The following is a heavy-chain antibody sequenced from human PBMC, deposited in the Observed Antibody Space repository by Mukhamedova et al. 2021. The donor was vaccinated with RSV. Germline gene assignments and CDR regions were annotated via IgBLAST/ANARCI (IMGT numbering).Heavy chain of an antibody. J-gene: IGHJ6*02. CDR2: GTT. V-gene: IGHV1-46*01. Sequence: GTTTYAQKFQGRVTMTRDTSTSTVYMELSSLRSEDTAVYYCAINLGTEVAVWGQGTTVTVSS. CDR3: AINLGTEVAV.